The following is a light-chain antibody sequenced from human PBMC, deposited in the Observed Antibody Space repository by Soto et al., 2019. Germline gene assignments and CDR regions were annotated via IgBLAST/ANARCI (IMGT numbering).Light chain of an antibody. Sequence: DIVMTQSPDSLAVSLGERATINCKSSQSVLYSSNNKNYLAWYQQKPGQPPKLLIYWASTRESGVPDRFSGSGSGTDFTLTISSLQAEDVAVYYCHQYYSTPAMYTCGQGTKLEIK. CDR1: QSVLYSSNNKNY. J-gene: IGKJ2*01. CDR2: WAS. V-gene: IGKV4-1*01. CDR3: HQYYSTPAMYT.